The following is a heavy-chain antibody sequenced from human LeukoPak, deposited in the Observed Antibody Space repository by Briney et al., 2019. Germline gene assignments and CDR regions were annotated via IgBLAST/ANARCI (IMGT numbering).Heavy chain of an antibody. CDR1: GFAFSSYW. CDR3: AKDSGNYYDSSGFSDYFDY. V-gene: IGHV3-74*01. CDR2: INTDGTTT. Sequence: GGSLRLSCAASGFAFSSYWMHWVRQAPGKGLVWVSHINTDGTTTTYADSVKGRFTISRDNAKNTLYLQMNSLSAEDTAIYYCAKDSGNYYDSSGFSDYFDYWGQGTLVTVSS. D-gene: IGHD3-22*01. J-gene: IGHJ4*01.